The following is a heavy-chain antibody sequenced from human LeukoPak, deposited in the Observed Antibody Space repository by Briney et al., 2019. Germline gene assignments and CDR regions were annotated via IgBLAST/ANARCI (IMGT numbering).Heavy chain of an antibody. CDR1: AFSLNAYN. CDR3: ARAVRTIVV. J-gene: IGHJ4*02. CDR2: ISYTGTYI. D-gene: IGHD3-22*01. V-gene: IGHV3-21*04. Sequence: PGGSLRLSCAASAFSLNAYNMNWARQAPGKGLEWVSSISYTGTYIYYADSVKGRFTISRDNAKNSLYLQMNSLRAEDTAVYYCARAVRTIVVWGQGTLVTVSS.